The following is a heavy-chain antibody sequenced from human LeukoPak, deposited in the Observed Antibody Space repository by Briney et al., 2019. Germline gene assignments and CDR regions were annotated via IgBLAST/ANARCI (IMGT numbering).Heavy chain of an antibody. CDR3: ASPKPYSGSYSLGY. J-gene: IGHJ4*02. CDR2: ISAYNGNT. V-gene: IGHV1-18*01. CDR1: GYTFTSYG. D-gene: IGHD1-26*01. Sequence: GASVKVSCKASGYTFTSYGISWVRQAPGQGLEWMGWISAYNGNTNYAQKLQGRVTMTTDTSTSTAYMELRSLRSDDTAVYYCASPKPYSGSYSLGYWGQGTLVTVSS.